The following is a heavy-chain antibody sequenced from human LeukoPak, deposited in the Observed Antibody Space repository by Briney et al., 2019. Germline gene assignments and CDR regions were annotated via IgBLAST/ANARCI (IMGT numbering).Heavy chain of an antibody. CDR3: ARGIGGSILS. V-gene: IGHV1-69*05. Sequence: GASVKVSCTASGGTFSSYAISWVRQAPGQGLEWMGGIIPIFGTANYAQKFQGRVTITTDESTSTAYMELSSLRSEDTAVYYCARGIGGSILSWGQGTLVTVSS. CDR1: GGTFSSYA. CDR2: IIPIFGTA. J-gene: IGHJ5*02. D-gene: IGHD2-15*01.